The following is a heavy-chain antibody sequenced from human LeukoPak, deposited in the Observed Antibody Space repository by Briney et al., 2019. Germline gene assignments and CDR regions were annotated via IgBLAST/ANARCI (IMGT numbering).Heavy chain of an antibody. CDR2: IRGSDGST. Sequence: GGSLRLSCAASGFTFSSYAMSWVRQAPGKGLEWVSVIRGSDGSTYYADSVKGRFTISRDNSRNTLYLQMNNLRAEDTAVYYCAKGKKGSAITMIVVVRNAEYFQHWGQGTLVTVSS. J-gene: IGHJ1*01. CDR1: GFTFSSYA. CDR3: AKGKKGSAITMIVVVRNAEYFQH. V-gene: IGHV3-23*01. D-gene: IGHD3-22*01.